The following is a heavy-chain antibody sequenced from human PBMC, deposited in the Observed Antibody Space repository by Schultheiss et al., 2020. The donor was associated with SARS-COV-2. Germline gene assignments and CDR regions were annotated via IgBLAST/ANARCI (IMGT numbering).Heavy chain of an antibody. Sequence: SETLSLTCTVSGGSISSYYWSWIRQPAGKGLEWIGYIYYSGSTYYNPSLKSLVTISVDTSKNQFSLKLSSVTAADTAVYYCARQSRDYLPFDYWGQGTLVTVSS. D-gene: IGHD4-17*01. CDR3: ARQSRDYLPFDY. J-gene: IGHJ4*02. CDR1: GGSISSYY. CDR2: IYYSGST. V-gene: IGHV4-59*06.